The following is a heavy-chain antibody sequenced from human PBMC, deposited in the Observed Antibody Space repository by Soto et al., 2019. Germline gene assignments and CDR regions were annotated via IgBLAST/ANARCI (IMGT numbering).Heavy chain of an antibody. CDR3: ARGTPYYDFCSGYYYYYGMDV. D-gene: IGHD3-3*01. J-gene: IGHJ6*02. CDR2: IYTSGST. CDR1: GGSISSYY. V-gene: IGHV4-4*07. Sequence: SETLSLTCTVSGGSISSYYWSWIRQPAGKGLEWIGRIYTSGSTNYNPSLKSRVTMSVDTSKNQFSLKLSSVTAADTAVYYCARGTPYYDFCSGYYYYYGMDVWGQGTTVTVS.